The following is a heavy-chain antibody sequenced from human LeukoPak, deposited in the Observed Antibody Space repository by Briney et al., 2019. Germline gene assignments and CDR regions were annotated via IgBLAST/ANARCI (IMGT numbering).Heavy chain of an antibody. D-gene: IGHD3-22*01. CDR1: GYTFTSYY. V-gene: IGHV1-46*01. J-gene: IGHJ3*02. CDR2: INPSGGST. Sequence: ASVKVSCKASGYTFTSYYMHWVRQAPGQGLEWMGIINPSGGSTSYAQKFQGRVTMTRDMSTSTVYMELSSLRSEDTAVYYCARVGYDSSGYRDNAFDIWGQGTMVTVSS. CDR3: ARVGYDSSGYRDNAFDI.